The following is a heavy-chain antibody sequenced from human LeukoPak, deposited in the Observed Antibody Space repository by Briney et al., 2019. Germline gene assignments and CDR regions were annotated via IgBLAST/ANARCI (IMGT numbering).Heavy chain of an antibody. Sequence: SQTLSLTCTVSGGSISSGGYYWSWIRQPPGKGLEWIGYIYYSGSTYYNPSLKSRVTISVDTSKNQFSLKLSSVTAADTAVYYCARAGYGLWGGLAENWFDPWGQGTLVTVSS. J-gene: IGHJ5*02. V-gene: IGHV4-30-4*08. CDR3: ARAGYGLWGGLAENWFDP. CDR1: GGSISSGGYY. CDR2: IYYSGST. D-gene: IGHD5-18*01.